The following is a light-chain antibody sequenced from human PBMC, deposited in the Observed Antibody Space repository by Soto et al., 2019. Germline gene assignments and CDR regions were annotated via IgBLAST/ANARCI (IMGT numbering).Light chain of an antibody. J-gene: IGKJ4*01. Sequence: EIVLTQAPATLSLSPGERDTLSCRASQSVSSYLAWYQQKPGQAPRLLIYDASNRATGIPARFSGSGSGTDFTLTISSLEPEDFAVYYCQQRSNWPPTFGGGTKVDI. V-gene: IGKV3-11*01. CDR3: QQRSNWPPT. CDR2: DAS. CDR1: QSVSSY.